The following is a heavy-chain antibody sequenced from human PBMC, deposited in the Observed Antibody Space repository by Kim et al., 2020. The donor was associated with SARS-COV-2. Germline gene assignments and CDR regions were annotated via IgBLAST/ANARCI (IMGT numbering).Heavy chain of an antibody. J-gene: IGHJ5*02. CDR2: FDPEDGET. Sequence: ASVKVSCKVSGYTLTELSIHWVRQAPGKGLEWMGGFDPEDGETIYAQKFQGRVTMTDDTSTDTAYMELSSLRSEDTAEYYCATVPPYCSSPSCYTGWFDPRGQGTLVTVSS. D-gene: IGHD2-2*02. CDR3: ATVPPYCSSPSCYTGWFDP. V-gene: IGHV1-24*01. CDR1: GYTLTELS.